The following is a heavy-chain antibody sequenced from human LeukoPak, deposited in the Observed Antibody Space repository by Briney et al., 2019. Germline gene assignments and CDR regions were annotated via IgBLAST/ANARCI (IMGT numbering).Heavy chain of an antibody. CDR1: VFTVSSNY. J-gene: IGHJ4*02. CDR2: IYSGGST. D-gene: IGHD3-10*01. V-gene: IGHV3-53*01. Sequence: PGGSLRLSCAASVFTVSSNYMNWVRQAQWKGLEWVSVIYSGGSTYHADSVKGRFTISRDNSKNTLYLQMNSLRAEDTAVYYCARDLPVINWGQGTLVTVSS. CDR3: ARDLPVIN.